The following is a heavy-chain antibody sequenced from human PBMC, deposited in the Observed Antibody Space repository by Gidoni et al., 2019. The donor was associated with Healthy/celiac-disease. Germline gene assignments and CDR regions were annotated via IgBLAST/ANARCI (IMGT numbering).Heavy chain of an antibody. CDR2: IYYSGST. CDR3: ARGLYYYDSSGSINWFDP. J-gene: IGHJ5*02. D-gene: IGHD3-22*01. Sequence: WIGSIYYSGSTYYNPSLKSRVTISVATSKNQFSLKLSSVTAADTAVYYCARGLYYYDSSGSINWFDPWGQGTLVTVSS. V-gene: IGHV4-39*01.